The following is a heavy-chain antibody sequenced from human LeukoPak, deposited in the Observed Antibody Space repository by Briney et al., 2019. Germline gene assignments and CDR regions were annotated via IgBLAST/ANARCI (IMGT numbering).Heavy chain of an antibody. CDR1: GFSFTTYA. D-gene: IGHD3-3*01. CDR3: AKDWRTGLRFLEWLPPNWFDP. J-gene: IGHJ5*02. V-gene: IGHV3-64*04. CDR2: INGNGDHT. Sequence: TGGSLRLSCSASGFSFTTYAMHWVRQAPGKGLEYVSSINGNGDHTYYADSVKGRFTISRDNSKNTLYLQMDSLRAEDTAVYYCAKDWRTGLRFLEWLPPNWFDPWGQGTLVTVSS.